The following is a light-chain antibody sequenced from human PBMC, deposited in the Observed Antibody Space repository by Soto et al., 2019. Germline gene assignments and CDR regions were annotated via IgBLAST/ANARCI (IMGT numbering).Light chain of an antibody. Sequence: EIVMTQSPATLSVSPGERATLSCRASQSVSSNLAWYQQKPGQVPRLLIYGASTRATGIPARFSGSGSGTEFTLTISSLQSEDFAVYYCQQYNNWPPWTFGQGTKVETK. V-gene: IGKV3-15*01. J-gene: IGKJ1*01. CDR2: GAS. CDR1: QSVSSN. CDR3: QQYNNWPPWT.